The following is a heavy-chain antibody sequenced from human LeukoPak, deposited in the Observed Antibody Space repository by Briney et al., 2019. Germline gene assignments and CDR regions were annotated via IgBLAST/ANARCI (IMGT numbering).Heavy chain of an antibody. CDR2: ISSSGSTI. CDR3: ARGSLFDC. CDR1: GFAFSSYE. Sequence: PGGSLRLSCAASGFAFSSYEMNWVRQAPGKGLEWVSYISSSGSTIYYTDSAKGRFTISRDNTKNSLYLQLNSLRAEDTAVYYCARGSLFDCWGQGTLVTVSS. D-gene: IGHD2-15*01. V-gene: IGHV3-48*03. J-gene: IGHJ4*02.